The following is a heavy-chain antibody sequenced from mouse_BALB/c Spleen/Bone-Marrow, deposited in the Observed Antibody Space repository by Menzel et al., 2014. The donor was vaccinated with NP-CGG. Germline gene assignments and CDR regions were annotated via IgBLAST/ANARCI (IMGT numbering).Heavy chain of an antibody. Sequence: EVQRVESGGGLVQPGGSPKLSCAASGFTFSSYGMSWVRQTPDKRLELVATINSNGGSTYYPDSVKGRFTISRDNAKNTLYLQMSSLKSEDTAMYYCARDMITTRGFAYWGQGTLVTVSA. CDR3: ARDMITTRGFAY. CDR1: GFTFSSYG. V-gene: IGHV5-6-3*01. D-gene: IGHD2-4*01. CDR2: INSNGGST. J-gene: IGHJ3*01.